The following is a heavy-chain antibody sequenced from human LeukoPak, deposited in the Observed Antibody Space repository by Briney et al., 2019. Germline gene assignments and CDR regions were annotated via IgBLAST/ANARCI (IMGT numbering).Heavy chain of an antibody. CDR1: GGSITRNTYY. CDR3: ARGSYYGSGSYVNWFDP. D-gene: IGHD3-10*01. CDR2: IYYNGNT. V-gene: IGHV4-39*07. Sequence: SETLSLTCTVSGGSITRNTYYWGWIRQAPGKGLEYIGSIYYNGNTYYNPSLKSRVSISADTSENQFSLRLNSVTAADTAVYYCARGSYYGSGSYVNWFDPWGQGTLVTVSS. J-gene: IGHJ5*02.